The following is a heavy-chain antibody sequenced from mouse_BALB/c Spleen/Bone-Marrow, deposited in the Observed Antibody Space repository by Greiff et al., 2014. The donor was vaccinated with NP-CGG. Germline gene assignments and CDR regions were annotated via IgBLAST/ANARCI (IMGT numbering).Heavy chain of an antibody. CDR3: ARAITDAMDY. V-gene: IGHV1-54*01. CDR2: INSGSGGT. J-gene: IGHJ4*01. Sequence: VQLQQSGAELVRPGTSVKVSCKGSGYAFTNYLIEWVKQRPGQGLEWIGVINSGSGGTKYNEKLKGKATLTADKSSSTAYMQLSSLTPDDSAVYFCARAITDAMDYWGQGTSVTVSS. CDR1: GYAFTNYL. D-gene: IGHD2-4*01.